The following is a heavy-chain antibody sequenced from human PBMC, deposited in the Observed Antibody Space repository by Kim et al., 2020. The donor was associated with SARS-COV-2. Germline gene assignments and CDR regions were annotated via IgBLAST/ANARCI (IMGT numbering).Heavy chain of an antibody. CDR3: ARVEARGSPFDY. J-gene: IGHJ4*02. CDR2: IKQDGSEK. CDR1: GFTFSSYW. V-gene: IGHV3-7*01. D-gene: IGHD3-16*01. Sequence: GGSLRLSCAAFGFTFSSYWMSGVRQAPGKGLEWVANIKQDGSEKYYVDSVKGRFTISRDNAKNSRYLQMNSLRAEDTAVYYCARVEARGSPFDYWGQGTLVTVSS.